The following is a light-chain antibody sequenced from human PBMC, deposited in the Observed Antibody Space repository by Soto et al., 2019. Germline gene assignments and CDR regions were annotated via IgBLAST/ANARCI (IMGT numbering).Light chain of an antibody. Sequence: ESVLRLSKDPMTLAPGERANLCCRASQSVSNNYLAWYQQKPGQAPRLLIYGASNRATGIPDRFSGSGSGTDFALTFRSLESEAFAVYYCQQYGSSGTFGQGTKVDIK. J-gene: IGKJ1*01. CDR1: QSVSNNY. CDR3: QQYGSSGT. CDR2: GAS. V-gene: IGKV3-20*01.